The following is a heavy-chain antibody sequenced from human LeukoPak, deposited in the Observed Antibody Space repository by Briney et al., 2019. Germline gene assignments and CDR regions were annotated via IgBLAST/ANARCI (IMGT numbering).Heavy chain of an antibody. V-gene: IGHV1-2*02. D-gene: IGHD6-13*01. J-gene: IGHJ5*02. CDR3: AREGAYSSGWLQGGRFDP. CDR1: GYTFTGYY. CDR2: INPNSGDR. Sequence: ASVKVSCKASGYTFTGYYMHWVRQAPGQGLEWMGWINPNSGDRNYAQKFQGRVTLTRDTSINTAYMELSSLRSDDTAKYFCAREGAYSSGWLQGGRFDPWGQGTLVTVSS.